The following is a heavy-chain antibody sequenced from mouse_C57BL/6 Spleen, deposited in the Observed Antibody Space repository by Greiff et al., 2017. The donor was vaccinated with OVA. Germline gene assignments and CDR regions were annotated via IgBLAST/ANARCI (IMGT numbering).Heavy chain of an antibody. D-gene: IGHD2-4*01. J-gene: IGHJ2*01. Sequence: EVKVVESGGGLVQPGGSLSLSCAASGFTFTDYYMSWVRQPPGKALEWLGFIRNKANGYTTEYSASVKGRFTISRDNSQSILYLQMNALRAEDSATYYCARFDYPYFDYWGQGTTLTVSS. CDR1: GFTFTDYY. V-gene: IGHV7-3*01. CDR3: ARFDYPYFDY. CDR2: IRNKANGYTT.